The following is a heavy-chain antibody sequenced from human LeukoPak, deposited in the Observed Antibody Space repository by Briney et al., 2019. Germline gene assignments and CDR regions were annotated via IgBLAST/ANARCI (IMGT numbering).Heavy chain of an antibody. CDR1: GYTFTGYY. CDR2: INPHSGGT. CDR3: ARGVGSGWYNWFDP. D-gene: IGHD6-19*01. V-gene: IGHV1-2*02. J-gene: IGHJ5*02. Sequence: ASVKVSCKASGYTFTGYYMHWVRQAPGQGLEWMGWINPHSGGTNYAQKFQGRVTMTRDTSISTAYMELSRLRSDDTAVYYCARGVGSGWYNWFDPWGQGTLVTVSS.